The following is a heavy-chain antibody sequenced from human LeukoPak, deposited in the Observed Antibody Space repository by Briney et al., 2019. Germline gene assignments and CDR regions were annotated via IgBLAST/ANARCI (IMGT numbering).Heavy chain of an antibody. D-gene: IGHD2-2*01. CDR2: ISSSSSYI. J-gene: IGHJ6*02. V-gene: IGHV3-21*01. CDR3: ARVSIVVVPAAKGVGMDV. Sequence: KTGGSLRLSCAASGFTFSSYSMNWVRQAPGKGLEWVSSISSSSSYIYYADSVKGRFIISRDNAKNSLYLQMNSLRAEDTAVYYCARVSIVVVPAAKGVGMDVWGQGTTVTVSS. CDR1: GFTFSSYS.